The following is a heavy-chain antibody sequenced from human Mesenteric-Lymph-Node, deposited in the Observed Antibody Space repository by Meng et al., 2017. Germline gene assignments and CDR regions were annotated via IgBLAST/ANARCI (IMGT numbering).Heavy chain of an antibody. D-gene: IGHD1-26*01. CDR3: ARGLWEQSRYYFDS. Sequence: QVQLVQSGAEVKKPGALVKASCKASGYTFTNYAIQWVRQAPGQRLEWMGWINSGNGKTKYSEKFQGRVTITRDTSATTAYMELSSLRSEDMAVYYCARGLWEQSRYYFDSWGQGTLVTVSS. V-gene: IGHV1-3*01. CDR1: GYTFTNYA. CDR2: INSGNGKT. J-gene: IGHJ4*02.